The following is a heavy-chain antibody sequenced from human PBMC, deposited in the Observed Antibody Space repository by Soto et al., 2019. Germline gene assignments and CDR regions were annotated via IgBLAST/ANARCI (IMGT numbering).Heavy chain of an antibody. J-gene: IGHJ4*02. CDR1: GFTFSSYG. V-gene: IGHV3-30*18. CDR3: AKELYGYNPFDY. Sequence: QVQLVESGGGVVQPGRSLRLSCAASGFTFSSYGMHWVRQAPGRGLEWVAVISNDGSKIYYADSVKGRFTISRDNSKNTLYLQMTSLRAEDTSVYYCAKELYGYNPFDYWGQGTLVTVSS. D-gene: IGHD2-2*02. CDR2: ISNDGSKI.